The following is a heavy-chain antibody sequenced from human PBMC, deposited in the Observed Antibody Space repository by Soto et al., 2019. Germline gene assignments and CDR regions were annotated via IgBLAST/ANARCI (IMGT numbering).Heavy chain of an antibody. J-gene: IGHJ6*02. Sequence: ASVKVSCKASGYSFTDYHIHWVRQAPGQGLEWLGRINPKSGGTSTAQKFQGWVTMTRDRSVSTVYMELTRLRSDDTAVYFCARGHSTDCSNGVCSFFYNHEMDVWGQGTTVTVSS. CDR3: ARGHSTDCSNGVCSFFYNHEMDV. D-gene: IGHD2-8*01. V-gene: IGHV1-2*04. CDR1: GYSFTDYH. CDR2: INPKSGGT.